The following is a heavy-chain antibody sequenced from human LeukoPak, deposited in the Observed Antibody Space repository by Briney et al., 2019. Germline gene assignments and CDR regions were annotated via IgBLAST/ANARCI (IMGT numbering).Heavy chain of an antibody. V-gene: IGHV3-74*01. CDR3: ARGLVARPGSVDY. CDR1: GFIFSSYW. Sequence: QSGGSLRLSCAASGFIFSSYWMHWVRQVPGKGLVWVSRINSDESSTTYADSVKGRFTISRDNAKNTLYLQMNSLRAEDTAVYYCARGLVARPGSVDYWGQGTLVTVSS. CDR2: INSDESST. D-gene: IGHD6-6*01. J-gene: IGHJ4*02.